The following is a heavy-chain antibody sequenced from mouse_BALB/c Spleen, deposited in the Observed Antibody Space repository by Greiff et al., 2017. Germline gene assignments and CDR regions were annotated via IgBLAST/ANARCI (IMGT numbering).Heavy chain of an antibody. Sequence: VQLQQPGPELVKPGASVKISCKASGYPFTGYFMTWVKQSHGKSLEWIGRINPYKGDTFYNKKFKGKATLTIDKSSSTAHMDLLSLTSENSAVYYCARNYRYDKDYAMDYWGQGTSVTVSS. D-gene: IGHD2-14*01. V-gene: IGHV1-37*01. CDR3: ARNYRYDKDYAMDY. CDR1: GYPFTGYF. CDR2: INPYKGDT. J-gene: IGHJ4*01.